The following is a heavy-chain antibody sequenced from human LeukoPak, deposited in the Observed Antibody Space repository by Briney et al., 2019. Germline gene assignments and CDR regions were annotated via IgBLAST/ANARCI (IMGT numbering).Heavy chain of an antibody. Sequence: ASVKVSCKASGGTFSSYAISWVRQAPGQGLEWMGGIIPIFGTANYAQKFQGRVTITTDESTSTAYMELSSLRSEDTAVYYCATSPTEVVVVPAAQYYFDYWGRGTLVTVSS. D-gene: IGHD2-2*01. V-gene: IGHV1-69*05. J-gene: IGHJ4*02. CDR3: ATSPTEVVVVPAAQYYFDY. CDR1: GGTFSSYA. CDR2: IIPIFGTA.